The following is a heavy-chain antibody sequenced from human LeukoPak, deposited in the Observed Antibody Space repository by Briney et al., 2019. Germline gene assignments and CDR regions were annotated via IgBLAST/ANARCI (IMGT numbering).Heavy chain of an antibody. D-gene: IGHD3-10*02. CDR3: AELGITMIGGV. CDR1: GLTFSSYW. CDR2: INSDGSTT. V-gene: IGHV3-74*01. Sequence: GGSLRLSCAASGLTFSSYWMHWVRQGPGKGLAWVSRINSDGSTTSYADSVKGRFTISRDNAKNTLSLQMNTLRAADTAVYDCAELGITMIGGVWGKGTTVTISS. J-gene: IGHJ6*04.